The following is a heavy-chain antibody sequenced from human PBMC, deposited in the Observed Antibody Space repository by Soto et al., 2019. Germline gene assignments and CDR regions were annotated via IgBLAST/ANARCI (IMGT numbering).Heavy chain of an antibody. CDR2: ISGSGGST. J-gene: IGHJ4*02. V-gene: IGHV3-23*01. CDR1: GFTFSSYA. Sequence: VGSLRLSCAASGFTFSSYAMSWVRQAPGKGLEWVSAISGSGGSTYYADSVKGRFTISRDNSKNTLYLQMNSLRAEDTAVYYCAKAKRDSSSSQLYYFDYWGQGTLVTVSS. CDR3: AKAKRDSSSSQLYYFDY. D-gene: IGHD6-6*01.